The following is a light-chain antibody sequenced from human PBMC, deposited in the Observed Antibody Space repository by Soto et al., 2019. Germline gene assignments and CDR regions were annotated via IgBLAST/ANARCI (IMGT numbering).Light chain of an antibody. V-gene: IGKV3-20*01. CDR2: ATS. CDR3: QQYITSPYT. CDR1: QTLSSAY. J-gene: IGKJ2*01. Sequence: EVVLTQSPGTLSLSPGEGATLSCRVSQTLSSAYLAWYQQKPGQAPRLLISATSIRATGIPDRFSGGGSGPDFTLTITSLEPEDFAVYYCQQYITSPYTFGQGTKLEIK.